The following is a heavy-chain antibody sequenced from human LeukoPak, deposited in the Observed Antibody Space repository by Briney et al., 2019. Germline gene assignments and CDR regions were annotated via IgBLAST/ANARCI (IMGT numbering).Heavy chain of an antibody. V-gene: IGHV4-34*01. D-gene: IGHD6-13*01. Sequence: PSETLSLTCAVYGGSFSGYYWSWIRQPPGKGLEWIGEINHSGSTNYNPSLKSRVTISVDTSKNQFSLKLSSVTAADTAVYYCARGAEGIAASDSSFDYWGQGTLVSVSS. J-gene: IGHJ4*02. CDR3: ARGAEGIAASDSSFDY. CDR2: INHSGST. CDR1: GGSFSGYY.